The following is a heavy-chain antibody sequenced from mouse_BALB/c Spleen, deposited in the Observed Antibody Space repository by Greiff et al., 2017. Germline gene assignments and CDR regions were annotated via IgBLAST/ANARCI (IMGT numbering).Heavy chain of an antibody. V-gene: IGHV2-9*02. J-gene: IGHJ4*01. CDR3: ARDRIYYDYDRDAMDY. D-gene: IGHD2-4*01. CDR1: GFSLTSYG. CDR2: IWAGGST. Sequence: VHLVESGPGLVAPSQSLSITCTVSGFSLTSYGVHWVRQPPGKGLEWLGVIWAGGSTNYNSALMSRLSISKDNSKSQVFLKMNSLQTDDTAMYYCARDRIYYDYDRDAMDYWGQGTSVTVSS.